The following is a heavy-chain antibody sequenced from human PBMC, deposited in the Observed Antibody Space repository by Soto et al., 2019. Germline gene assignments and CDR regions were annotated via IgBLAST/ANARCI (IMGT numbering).Heavy chain of an antibody. CDR1: GFTFSSYA. D-gene: IGHD2-2*01. J-gene: IGHJ4*02. CDR3: AKGGNADCRGTSGLGVY. CDR2: IIGSGHTT. V-gene: IGHV3-23*01. Sequence: EVQLLESGGGLVQPGGSLRLSCAASGFTFSSYAMSWVRQAPGKGLEWVSAIIGSGHTTYYADSVQGRFTISRDNSKNTVYMQMDSLSGEDTAVYDCAKGGNADCRGTSGLGVYWGQGTLVTVSS.